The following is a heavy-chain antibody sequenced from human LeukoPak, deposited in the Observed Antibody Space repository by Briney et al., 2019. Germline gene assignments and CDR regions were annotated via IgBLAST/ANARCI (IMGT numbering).Heavy chain of an antibody. CDR3: ARTSGWYGEDAPYYGMDV. V-gene: IGHV6-1*01. CDR1: GDSVSSNSAA. J-gene: IGHJ6*02. Sequence: SQTLSLTCAISGDSVSSNSAAWNWIRQSPSRGLEWLGRTYYRSKWYNDYAVSVKSRITINPDTSKNQFSQQLNSVTPEDTAVYYCARTSGWYGEDAPYYGMDVWGQGTTVTVSS. CDR2: TYYRSKWYN. D-gene: IGHD6-19*01.